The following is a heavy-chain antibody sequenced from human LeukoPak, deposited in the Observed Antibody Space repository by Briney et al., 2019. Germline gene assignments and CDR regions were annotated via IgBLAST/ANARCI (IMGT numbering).Heavy chain of an antibody. CDR3: TTDGYYYGSGSYSLYYFDY. Sequence: GGSLRLSCAASGFTFSNAWMSWVRQAPGKGLEWVGRIKSKTDGGTTDYAAPVKGRFTISRDDSKNTLYLQKNSLKTESTAVYYWTTDGYYYGSGSYSLYYFDYWGQGTLVTVSS. D-gene: IGHD3-10*01. J-gene: IGHJ4*02. V-gene: IGHV3-15*01. CDR2: IKSKTDGGTT. CDR1: GFTFSNAW.